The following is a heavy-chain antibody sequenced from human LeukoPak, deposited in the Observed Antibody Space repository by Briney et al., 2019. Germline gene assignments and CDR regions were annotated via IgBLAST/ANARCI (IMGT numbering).Heavy chain of an antibody. CDR1: GGSISSYY. J-gene: IGHJ4*02. D-gene: IGHD3-22*01. V-gene: IGHV4-4*09. Sequence: SETLSLTCTVSGGSISSYYGSWIRQPPGKGLEWIGYIYTSGSTNYNPALKSRVTISVDTSKNQFSLKLSSVTAADTAVYYCARLGHYDSSAYYPYYFDYWGQGTLVTVSS. CDR2: IYTSGST. CDR3: ARLGHYDSSAYYPYYFDY.